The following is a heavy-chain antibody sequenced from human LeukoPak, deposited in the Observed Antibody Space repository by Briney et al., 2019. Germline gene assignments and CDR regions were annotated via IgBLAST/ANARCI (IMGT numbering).Heavy chain of an antibody. J-gene: IGHJ4*02. D-gene: IGHD5-24*01. Sequence: GGSLRLSCAASGFTFSSYSMNWVRQAPGRGLEWVGRIKSKTDGGTTDYAAPVKGRFTISRDDSKNTLYLQMNSLKTEDTAVYYCTTLRPGRYNPFDYWGQGTLVTVSS. CDR3: TTLRPGRYNPFDY. CDR1: GFTFSSYS. CDR2: IKSKTDGGTT. V-gene: IGHV3-15*01.